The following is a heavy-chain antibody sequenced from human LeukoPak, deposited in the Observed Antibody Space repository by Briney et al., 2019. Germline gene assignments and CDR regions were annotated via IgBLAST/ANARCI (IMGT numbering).Heavy chain of an antibody. J-gene: IGHJ5*02. Sequence: SETLSLTCGVSGGSISSRPYYWGWVRQPPGKGLEWIGTISYSGTTYYSPSLKSRVTISLDTSKNQFSLKLSSVTAADTAVYYCARLLVPGWFDPWGQGTLVTVSS. CDR2: ISYSGTT. CDR1: GGSISSRPYY. CDR3: ARLLVPGWFDP. V-gene: IGHV4-39*01. D-gene: IGHD2-2*01.